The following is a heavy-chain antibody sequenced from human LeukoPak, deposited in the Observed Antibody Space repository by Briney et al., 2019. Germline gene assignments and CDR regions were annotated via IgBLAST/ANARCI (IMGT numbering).Heavy chain of an antibody. V-gene: IGHV1-8*01. CDR3: ARRADYYDSSCYQH. CDR1: GYTFTSYD. Sequence: GASVKVSFKASGYTFTSYDINWGRQATGQGLEWMGWMNPNSGNTGYAQKFQGRVTMTRDTSVSTDYMELSSLRSEDTAVYYCARRADYYDSSCYQHWGQGTLVTVPS. D-gene: IGHD3-22*01. CDR2: MNPNSGNT. J-gene: IGHJ4*02.